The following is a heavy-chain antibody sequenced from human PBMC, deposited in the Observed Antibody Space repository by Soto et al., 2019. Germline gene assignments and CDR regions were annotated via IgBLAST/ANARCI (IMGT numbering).Heavy chain of an antibody. J-gene: IGHJ4*02. V-gene: IGHV3-23*01. CDR2: ISGSGGST. CDR3: AKTTMVRGVISGYYFDY. CDR1: GFTFSSYA. D-gene: IGHD3-10*01. Sequence: EVQLLESGGGLVQPGGSLRLSCAASGFTFSSYAMSWVRQAPGKGLEWVSAISGSGGSTYYADSVKGRFTISRDNSKNPLYLQMNSLRAEDTAVYYCAKTTMVRGVISGYYFDYWGQGTLVTVSS.